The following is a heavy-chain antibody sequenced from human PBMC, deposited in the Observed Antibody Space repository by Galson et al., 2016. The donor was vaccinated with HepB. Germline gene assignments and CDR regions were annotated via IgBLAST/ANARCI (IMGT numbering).Heavy chain of an antibody. CDR1: SGSVSSGGYY. J-gene: IGHJ6*02. CDR3: ARDEGFYNGMAV. CDR2: IQNPGST. D-gene: IGHD2/OR15-2a*01. V-gene: IGHV4-61*08. Sequence: SETLSLTCTVSSGSVSSGGYYWSWVRQSPGKGLEWIGYIQNPGSTNYNPSLKGRVTISIDRSKNQFFLELTSVTAADTAVYYCARDEGFYNGMAVWAKGPRSPSP.